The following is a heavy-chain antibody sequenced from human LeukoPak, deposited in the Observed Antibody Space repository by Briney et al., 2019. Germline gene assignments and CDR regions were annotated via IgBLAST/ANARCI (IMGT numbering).Heavy chain of an antibody. D-gene: IGHD5-12*01. CDR2: IYYSGST. Sequence: PSETLSLTCTVSGGSISSSSYYWGWIRQPPGKGLEWIGSIYYSGSTYYNPSLKSRVTISVDTSKNQFSLKLSSVTAADTALYYCARGGFYPDGRGYQGDFAYWGQGTLVTVSS. V-gene: IGHV4-39*07. CDR3: ARGGFYPDGRGYQGDFAY. J-gene: IGHJ4*02. CDR1: GGSISSSSYY.